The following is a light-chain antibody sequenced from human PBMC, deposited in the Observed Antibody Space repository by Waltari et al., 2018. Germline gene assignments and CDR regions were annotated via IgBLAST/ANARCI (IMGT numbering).Light chain of an antibody. CDR3: QQYYSNFFT. J-gene: IGKJ3*01. V-gene: IGKV4-1*01. CDR1: QSVSYSSNNRDY. CDR2: WAS. Sequence: DIVLTQSPESLAVSLGERATINCKSSQSVSYSSNNRDYLAWYQQKPGQPPKLLIYWASTRESGVPDRFSGSGSGTDFTLTISSLQAEDVAVYYCQQYYSNFFTFGPGTKVDIK.